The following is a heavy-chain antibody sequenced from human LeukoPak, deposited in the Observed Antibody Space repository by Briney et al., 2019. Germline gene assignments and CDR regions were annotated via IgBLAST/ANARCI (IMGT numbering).Heavy chain of an antibody. V-gene: IGHV3-30*02. CDR2: IRYDGSDK. J-gene: IGHJ4*02. Sequence: SGASLRLSCAASGFTFSSYGMHWVRQAPGKGLEWVAFIRYDGSDKYYADSVKGRFTISRDNSKNTLYLQMNSLRAEDTAVYYCAKDHDSSGYYYDYFDYWGQGTLVTVSS. D-gene: IGHD3-22*01. CDR1: GFTFSSYG. CDR3: AKDHDSSGYYYDYFDY.